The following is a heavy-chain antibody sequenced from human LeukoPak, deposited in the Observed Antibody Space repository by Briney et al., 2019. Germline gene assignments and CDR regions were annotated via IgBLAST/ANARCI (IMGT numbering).Heavy chain of an antibody. V-gene: IGHV4-59*01. CDR3: VRVAGPFHY. Sequence: SETLSLTCTVSGGSISGYYWSWIRQPPGKRLEWIGYIHYSGTTSCNPSLKSRLTMSVDTSKNQVSLNLSSVTAADTAVYYCVRVAGPFHYWGQGTLITVSS. D-gene: IGHD6-19*01. CDR1: GGSISGYY. CDR2: IHYSGTT. J-gene: IGHJ4*02.